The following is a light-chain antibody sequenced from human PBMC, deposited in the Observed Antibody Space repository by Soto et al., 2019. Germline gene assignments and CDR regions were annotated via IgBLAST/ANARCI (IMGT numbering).Light chain of an antibody. Sequence: QSALTQPRSVSGSPGQSVTISCTGTSSDVGNYNYVSWYQQYPGKAPKLMIYEVSKRPSGVPDRFSGSKSGNTASLTISGLQTEDGADYYCCSYAGSFTWLFGGGTKVTVL. CDR1: SSDVGNYNY. CDR2: EVS. V-gene: IGLV2-11*01. J-gene: IGLJ3*02. CDR3: CSYAGSFTWL.